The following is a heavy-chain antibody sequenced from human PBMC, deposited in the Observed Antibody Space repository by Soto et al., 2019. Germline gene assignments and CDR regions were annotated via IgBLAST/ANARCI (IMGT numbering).Heavy chain of an antibody. J-gene: IGHJ4*02. CDR3: ARESEDLTSNFDY. CDR2: LYTEGTT. CDR1: GLTVSHNY. Sequence: GGSLRLSCVASGLTVSHNYMAWVRQAPEMGLEWVSILYTEGTTYYADSVKGRFTISRDNAKNSLYLEMNSLRAKDTAVYYCARESEDLTSNFDYWGQGTLVTVSS. V-gene: IGHV3-53*01.